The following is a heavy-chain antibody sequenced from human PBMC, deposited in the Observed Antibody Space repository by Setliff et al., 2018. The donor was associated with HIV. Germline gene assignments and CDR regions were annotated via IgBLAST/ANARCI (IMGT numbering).Heavy chain of an antibody. CDR1: GFTFRDYW. Sequence: SLRPSCATSGFTFRDYWMTWVRQAPGGGLQWVASISPDGSEKSLVDSVMGRFTISRDNAKNSLFLQMNSLRAEDTAVYYCARAQDNYYDSSGYSFDSWGQGSLVTVSS. D-gene: IGHD3-22*01. CDR3: ARAQDNYYDSSGYSFDS. V-gene: IGHV3-7*02. J-gene: IGHJ4*02. CDR2: ISPDGSEK.